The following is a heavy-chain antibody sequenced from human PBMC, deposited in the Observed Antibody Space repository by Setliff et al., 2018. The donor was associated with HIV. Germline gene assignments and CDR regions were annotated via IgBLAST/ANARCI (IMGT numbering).Heavy chain of an antibody. V-gene: IGHV1-2*06. CDR3: AKQGYSDSLYAFDV. CDR2: IHPNTGST. J-gene: IGHJ3*01. CDR1: GYTFSTYG. D-gene: IGHD1-26*01. Sequence: ASVKVSCKASGYTFSTYGISWVRQAPGHGLELMGRIHPNTGSTNYLQEFQGRVTITRDTSMSTVYMALTGLTSDDTAVYYCAKQGYSDSLYAFDVWGQGTMVNVSS.